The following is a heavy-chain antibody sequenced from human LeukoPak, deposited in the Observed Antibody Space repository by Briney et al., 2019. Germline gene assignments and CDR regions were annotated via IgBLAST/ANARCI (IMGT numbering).Heavy chain of an antibody. V-gene: IGHV4-61*01. CDR2: MHYSGST. CDR3: ARDRGSSGWYYFDY. CDR1: GGSISSSSYY. J-gene: IGHJ4*02. Sequence: PSETLSLTCTVSGGSISSSSYYWSWIRQPPGKGLEWIGYMHYSGSTNFNPSLKSRVTISVGTSKNQLSLKLSSVTAADAAVYYCARDRGSSGWYYFDYWGQGTLVTVSS. D-gene: IGHD6-19*01.